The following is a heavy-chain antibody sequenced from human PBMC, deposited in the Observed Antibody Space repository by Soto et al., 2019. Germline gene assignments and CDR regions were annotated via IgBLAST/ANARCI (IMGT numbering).Heavy chain of an antibody. D-gene: IGHD2-8*01. CDR3: ARPIMRSQ. Sequence: GSLRLSCAASGFTFSSHWMSWVRQAPGKGLEWVANIKQDGSEKHYVDSVKGRFTISRDNVKNSLYLQMNSLRAEDTAVYYCARPIMRSQWGQGTLVTVSS. J-gene: IGHJ4*02. CDR2: IKQDGSEK. CDR1: GFTFSSHW. V-gene: IGHV3-7*01.